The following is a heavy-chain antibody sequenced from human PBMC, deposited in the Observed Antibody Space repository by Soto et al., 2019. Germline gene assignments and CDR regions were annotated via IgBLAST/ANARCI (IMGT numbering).Heavy chain of an antibody. V-gene: IGHV4-39*01. D-gene: IGHD3-3*01. CDR2: IDYSGST. CDR1: GGSLSSSSYY. CDR3: ARLASVTIFGVVIDYYYYGMDV. Sequence: SETLSLTCTVSGGSLSSSSYYWGWIRQPPGKGLEWIGSIDYSGSTYYNPSLKSRVTISVDTSKNQFSLQLSSVTAADTAVYYCARLASVTIFGVVIDYYYYGMDVWGQGTTVTVSS. J-gene: IGHJ6*02.